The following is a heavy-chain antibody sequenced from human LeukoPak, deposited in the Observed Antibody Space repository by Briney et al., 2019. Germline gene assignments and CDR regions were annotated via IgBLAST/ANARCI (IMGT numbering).Heavy chain of an antibody. CDR3: ARDGIDYCSGGSCYSYFDY. CDR2: IYYSGST. V-gene: IGHV4-59*12. D-gene: IGHD2-15*01. J-gene: IGHJ4*02. CDR1: GGSISSYY. Sequence: PSETLSLTCTVSGGSISSYYWSWIRQPPGKGLEWIGYIYYSGSTNYNPSLKSRVTMSVDTSKNQFSLKLSSVTAADTAVYYCARDGIDYCSGGSCYSYFDYWGQGTLVTVSS.